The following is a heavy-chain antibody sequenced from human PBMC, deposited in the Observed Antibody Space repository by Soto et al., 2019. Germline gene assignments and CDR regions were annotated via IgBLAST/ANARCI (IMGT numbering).Heavy chain of an antibody. Sequence: SGGSLRLSCAAPGFTFSNYSLSWGRQAPGKGLEWVSLVSATAGTTYYTDSVKGRFTISRDNSRNTVYLQMNSLRADDTAVYYCAKDRLAGGFDYWGQGTLVTVS. CDR3: AKDRLAGGFDY. CDR1: GFTFSNYS. CDR2: VSATAGTT. J-gene: IGHJ4*02. D-gene: IGHD3-16*01. V-gene: IGHV3-23*01.